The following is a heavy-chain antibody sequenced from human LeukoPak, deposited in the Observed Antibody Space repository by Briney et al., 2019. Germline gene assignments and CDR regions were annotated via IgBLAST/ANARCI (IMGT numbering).Heavy chain of an antibody. CDR3: ATYSSRNAREFQS. CDR2: IKTDGSEK. V-gene: IGHV3-7*01. Sequence: GGSLRLSCEASGFIFSNSWMTWVRQTPGKGLEWVANIKTDGSEKYYVDSVKGRFTISRDNAKNSLYLQMNSLRAEDTAVYYCATYSSRNAREFQSWGQGTLVTVSS. J-gene: IGHJ1*01. D-gene: IGHD2-2*01. CDR1: GFIFSNSW.